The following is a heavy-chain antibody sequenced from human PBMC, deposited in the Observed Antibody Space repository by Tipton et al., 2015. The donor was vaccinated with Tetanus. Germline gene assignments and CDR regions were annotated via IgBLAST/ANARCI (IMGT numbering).Heavy chain of an antibody. CDR3: AKELERPHSLFDY. D-gene: IGHD3-3*01. CDR1: GFTFSGSA. CDR2: IRSKANSYAT. V-gene: IGHV3-73*01. J-gene: IGHJ4*02. Sequence: SLRLSCAASGFTFSGSAMHWVRQASGKGLEWVGRIRSKANSYATAYAASVKGRFTISRDDSKNTAYLQMNSLKTEDTAVYYCAKELERPHSLFDYWGQGTLVTVSS.